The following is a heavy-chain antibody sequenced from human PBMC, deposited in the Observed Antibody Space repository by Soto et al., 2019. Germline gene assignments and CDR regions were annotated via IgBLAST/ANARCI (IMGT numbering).Heavy chain of an antibody. D-gene: IGHD3-10*01. CDR3: TTDLPHFGHRDY. CDR1: GFTFSNAW. CDR2: IKSKTDGGTT. J-gene: IGHJ4*02. V-gene: IGHV3-15*01. Sequence: PGGSLRLSCAASGFTFSNAWMSWVRQAPGKGLEWVGRIKSKTDGGTTDYAAPVKGRFTISRDDSKNTLYLQMNSLKTEDTAVYYCTTDLPHFGHRDYWGQGTLVTVSS.